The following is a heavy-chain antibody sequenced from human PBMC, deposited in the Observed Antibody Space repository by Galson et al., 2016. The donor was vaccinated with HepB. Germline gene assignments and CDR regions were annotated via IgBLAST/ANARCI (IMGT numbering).Heavy chain of an antibody. Sequence: SETLSLTCTVSGDSVSSGSYYWSWIRQPPGKGLEWIGYIYYTGSTYYNPSLKSRVTISVDTSKNQFSLKPSSVTAADTAVYFCARRGPTYYYGMDVWGQGTTVTVSS. CDR3: ARRGPTYYYGMDV. V-gene: IGHV4-61*01. CDR1: GDSVSSGSYY. CDR2: IYYTGST. D-gene: IGHD3-10*01. J-gene: IGHJ6*02.